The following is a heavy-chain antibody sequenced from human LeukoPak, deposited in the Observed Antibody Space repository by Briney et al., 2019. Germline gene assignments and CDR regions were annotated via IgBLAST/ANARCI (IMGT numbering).Heavy chain of an antibody. Sequence: PGRSLRLSCAASGFTFSSYGMHWVRQAPGKGLEWVAVISYDGNNKYYADSVKGRFTISRDNSKNTLYLQMNSLRAEDTAVYYCAKDRVAGRGDYWGQGTLVTVSS. CDR2: ISYDGNNK. CDR1: GFTFSSYG. CDR3: AKDRVAGRGDY. J-gene: IGHJ4*02. V-gene: IGHV3-30*18. D-gene: IGHD6-19*01.